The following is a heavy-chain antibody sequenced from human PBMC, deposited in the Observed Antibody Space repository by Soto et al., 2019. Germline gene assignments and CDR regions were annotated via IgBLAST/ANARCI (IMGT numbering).Heavy chain of an antibody. CDR3: AKDVDDSSGYYYVGLYSFDY. CDR1: GFTFSSYG. Sequence: QVQLVESGGGVVQPGRSLRLSCAASGFTFSSYGMHWVRQAPGKGLEWVAVISYDGSNKYYADSVKGRFTISRDNSKNTLYLQMNSLRAEDTAVYYCAKDVDDSSGYYYVGLYSFDYWGQGTLVTVSS. V-gene: IGHV3-30*18. D-gene: IGHD3-22*01. J-gene: IGHJ4*02. CDR2: ISYDGSNK.